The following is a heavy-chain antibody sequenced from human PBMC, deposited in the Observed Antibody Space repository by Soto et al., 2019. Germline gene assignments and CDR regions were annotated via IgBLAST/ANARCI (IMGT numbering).Heavy chain of an antibody. CDR2: IYPGDSDT. CDR3: ARHFCGSIPARPGYYHMDV. D-gene: IGHD6-6*01. J-gene: IGHJ6*03. V-gene: IGHV5-51*01. CDR1: GYRFTSYW. Sequence: GESRKISCKGSGYRFTSYWIGWVRQMPGKGLEWMGIIYPGDSDTRYSPSFQGQVTISADKSISTAYLQWSSLKASDTAMYYCARHFCGSIPARPGYYHMDVWGKGTTVTVSS.